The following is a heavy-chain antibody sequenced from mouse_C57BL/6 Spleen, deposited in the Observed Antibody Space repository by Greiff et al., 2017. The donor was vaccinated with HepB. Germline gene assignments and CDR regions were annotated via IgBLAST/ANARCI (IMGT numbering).Heavy chain of an antibody. CDR3: ARAGTAQAGAWFAY. D-gene: IGHD3-2*02. CDR2: INPGSGGT. V-gene: IGHV1-54*01. J-gene: IGHJ3*01. CDR1: GYAFTNYL. Sequence: QVQLKQSGAELVRPGTSVKVSCKASGYAFTNYLIEWVKQRPGQGLEWIGVINPGSGGTNYNEKFKGKATLTADKSSSTAYMQLSSLTSEDSAVYFCARAGTAQAGAWFAYWGQGTLVTVSA.